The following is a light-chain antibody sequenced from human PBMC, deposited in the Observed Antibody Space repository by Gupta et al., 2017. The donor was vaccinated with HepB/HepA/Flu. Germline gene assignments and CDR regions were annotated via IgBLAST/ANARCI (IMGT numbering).Light chain of an antibody. CDR3: QQRSNWPPWT. CDR2: EAS. CDR1: QSISTY. Sequence: DIVLTQSPTTLSLSPGERATLSCRASQSISTYLAWYQQKPGQAPRLLIYEASNRATGVPARFSGSGSGTDFTLSISSLEPEDFAVYYCQQRSNWPPWTFGQGTKVEIK. J-gene: IGKJ1*01. V-gene: IGKV3-11*01.